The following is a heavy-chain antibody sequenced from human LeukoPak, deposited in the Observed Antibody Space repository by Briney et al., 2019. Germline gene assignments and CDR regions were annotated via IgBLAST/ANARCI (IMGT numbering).Heavy chain of an antibody. D-gene: IGHD3-10*01. CDR1: GFTFSSYS. J-gene: IGHJ4*02. V-gene: IGHV3-48*01. CDR2: ISSSSSTI. Sequence: SGGSLRLSCAASGFTFSSYSMLWVRQAPGKGLEWVSYISSSSSTIYYADSVKGRFTISRDNAKNSLYLQMNTLRAEDTAVYYCARGRGVWFGEQRKIGLFDYWGQGTLVTVSS. CDR3: ARGRGVWFGEQRKIGLFDY.